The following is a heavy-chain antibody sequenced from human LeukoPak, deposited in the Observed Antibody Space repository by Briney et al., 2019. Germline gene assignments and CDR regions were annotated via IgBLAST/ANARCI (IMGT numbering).Heavy chain of an antibody. V-gene: IGHV4-4*09. CDR3: ARHEVRGYSYGLGAFDI. CDR1: GGSISSYY. D-gene: IGHD5-18*01. CDR2: IYTSGST. J-gene: IGHJ3*02. Sequence: SSETLSLTCTVSGGSISSYYWSWIRQPPGKGLEWIGYIYTSGSTNYIPSLKSRVTISVDTSKSQFSVKLSSVTAADTAVYYCARHEVRGYSYGLGAFDIWGQGTMVTVSS.